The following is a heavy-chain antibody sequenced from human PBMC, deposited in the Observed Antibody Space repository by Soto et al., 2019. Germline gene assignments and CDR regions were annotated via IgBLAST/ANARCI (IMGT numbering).Heavy chain of an antibody. CDR3: ARVSYSGYHFDY. V-gene: IGHV3-21*01. Sequence: PGGSLRLSCAASGFTFSSYSMNWVRQAPGKGLEWVSSISSSRYIYYADSVKGRFTISRDNAKNSLYLQMNSLRAEDTAVYYCARVSYSGYHFDYWGQGTLVSV. J-gene: IGHJ4*02. CDR1: GFTFSSYS. CDR2: ISSSRYI. D-gene: IGHD5-12*01.